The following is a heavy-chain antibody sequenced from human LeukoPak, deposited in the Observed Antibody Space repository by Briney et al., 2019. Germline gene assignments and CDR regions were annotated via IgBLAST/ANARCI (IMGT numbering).Heavy chain of an antibody. Sequence: ASVTVSCTASGYTFTSYYLHWVRQAPGQGLEWMGWINPNGGGTNYAQKFRGRVTMTRDTSISTAYMELSRLRSDDTAMYYCARVLTDPNWFDPWGQGTLVTVSS. D-gene: IGHD2/OR15-2a*01. V-gene: IGHV1-2*02. CDR1: GYTFTSYY. J-gene: IGHJ5*02. CDR2: INPNGGGT. CDR3: ARVLTDPNWFDP.